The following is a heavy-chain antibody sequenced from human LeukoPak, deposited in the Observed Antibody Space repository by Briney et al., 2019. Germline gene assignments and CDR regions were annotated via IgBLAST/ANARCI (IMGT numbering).Heavy chain of an antibody. J-gene: IGHJ4*02. V-gene: IGHV3-7*01. Sequence: GGSLRLSCAASGFTFSSFWMTWVRQAPGKGLEWVANIKQDGTEIYYVDSVKGRFTISRDNAKNSLYPQMNSLRAEDTAVYYCARSSIAVAWNWGQGTLVTVS. CDR1: GFTFSSFW. CDR2: IKQDGTEI. CDR3: ARSSIAVAWN. D-gene: IGHD6-19*01.